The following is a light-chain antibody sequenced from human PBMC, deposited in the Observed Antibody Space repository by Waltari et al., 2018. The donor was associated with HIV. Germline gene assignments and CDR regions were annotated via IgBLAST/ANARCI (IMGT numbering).Light chain of an antibody. J-gene: IGLJ2*01. CDR1: RSNIGAGFD. CDR2: DNN. CDR3: QSYDMSQSGSLV. V-gene: IGLV1-40*01. Sequence: QSVLTQPPSVSGAPGQRVTIACTGTRSNIGAGFDVHWYQQIPGNAPKLLIYDNNSRPSCVPDRFSGSKSGTSASLAITGLQSEDEADYYCQSYDMSQSGSLVFGGGTKLTVL.